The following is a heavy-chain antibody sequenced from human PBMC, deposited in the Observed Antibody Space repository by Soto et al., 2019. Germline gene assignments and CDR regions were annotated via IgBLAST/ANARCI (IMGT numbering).Heavy chain of an antibody. Sequence: QVQLMQSGAEVKKPGSSVKVSCKASGGTFSSYAISWVRQAPGQGLEWMGGIIPIFGTANYAQKFQGRVTITADESTRTAYMELRSLRSEDTAVYYCARRPYDYVRWNGMDVWGQGTTVTVSS. CDR3: ARRPYDYVRWNGMDV. CDR1: GGTFSSYA. V-gene: IGHV1-69*01. J-gene: IGHJ6*02. CDR2: IIPIFGTA. D-gene: IGHD3-16*01.